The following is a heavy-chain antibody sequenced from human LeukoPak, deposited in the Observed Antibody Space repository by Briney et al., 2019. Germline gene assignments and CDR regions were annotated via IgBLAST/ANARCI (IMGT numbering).Heavy chain of an antibody. V-gene: IGHV4-4*02. J-gene: IGHJ4*02. CDR1: GAFITNSHW. Sequence: SGTLSLTCAVSGAFITNSHWWSWARQPPGKGLEWIGEIYHSGTTNYNPSLKSRVTMSVDKSENQFSLKLNSVTAADTAVYYCATYFYGEYGSYYFDYWGQGTLVTVSS. CDR3: ATYFYGEYGSYYFDY. D-gene: IGHD4-17*01. CDR2: IYHSGTT.